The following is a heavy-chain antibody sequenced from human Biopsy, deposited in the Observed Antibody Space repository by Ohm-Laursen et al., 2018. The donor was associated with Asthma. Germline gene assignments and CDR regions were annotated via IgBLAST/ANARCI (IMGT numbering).Heavy chain of an antibody. CDR1: GYTFISFA. Sequence: SSVKVSCKTSGYTFISFAIHWVRQAPGQRLEWMGWVNTGNGDTKYSQKFQGRVTITRDTSASTAYMELRSLRSEDTATYYCARTYYDFLTGQVKDVFGVWGQGTMVTVSS. CDR3: ARTYYDFLTGQVKDVFGV. D-gene: IGHD3-9*01. V-gene: IGHV1-3*04. J-gene: IGHJ3*01. CDR2: VNTGNGDT.